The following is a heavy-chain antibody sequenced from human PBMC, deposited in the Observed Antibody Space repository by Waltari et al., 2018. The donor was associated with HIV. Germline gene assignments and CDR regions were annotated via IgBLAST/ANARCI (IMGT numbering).Heavy chain of an antibody. V-gene: IGHV3-21*01. CDR2: IRSSSTYI. D-gene: IGHD3-22*01. CDR3: ARGTYYYDSSGYYDNLPFDY. CDR1: GFTFSTSS. J-gene: IGHJ4*02. Sequence: EVQLVESGGGLVKPGGSLRLSCAASGFTFSTSSMPWVRQAPRTGLEWVSSIRSSSTYIYYADSVKGRFTISRDNAKNSLYLQMNSLRAEDTAVYFCARGTYYYDSSGYYDNLPFDYWGQGTLVTVSS.